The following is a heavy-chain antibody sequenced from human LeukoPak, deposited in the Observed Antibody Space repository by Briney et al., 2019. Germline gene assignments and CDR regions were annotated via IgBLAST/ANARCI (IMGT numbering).Heavy chain of an antibody. V-gene: IGHV1-18*01. CDR2: ISAYNGNT. J-gene: IGHJ4*02. CDR3: ARDLGDYGDS. CDR1: GGTFSSYA. D-gene: IGHD3-16*01. Sequence: GASVKVSCKASGGTFSSYAISWVRQAPGQGLEWMGWISAYNGNTNYAQKLQGRVTMTTDTSTSTAYMELRSLRSDDTAVYYCARDLGDYGDSWGQGTLVTVSS.